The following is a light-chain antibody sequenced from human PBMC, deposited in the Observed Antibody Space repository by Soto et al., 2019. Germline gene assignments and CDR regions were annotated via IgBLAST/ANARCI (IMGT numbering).Light chain of an antibody. V-gene: IGKV1-8*01. CDR3: QQYYSYPHT. CDR2: AAS. J-gene: IGKJ1*01. Sequence: AIRMTQSPSSFSASTGDRVTITCRASQGISSYLAWYQQKPGKAPKLLIYAASTLQSGVPSRFNGSGSGKDFTLTISCLQSEDFATYYCQQYYSYPHTFGKGTKVEIK. CDR1: QGISSY.